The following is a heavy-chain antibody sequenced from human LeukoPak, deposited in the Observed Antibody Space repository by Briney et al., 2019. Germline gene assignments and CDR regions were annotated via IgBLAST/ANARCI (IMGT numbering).Heavy chain of an antibody. V-gene: IGHV3-48*01. CDR1: GFTFSSYV. J-gene: IGHJ4*02. Sequence: QPGGSPKLSCAASGFTFSSYVMHWVRQAPGKGLEWVSYISSSSSTIYYADSVKGRFTISRDNAKNSLYLQMNSLRAEDTAVYYCARGRRYYDYVWGSCREIDYWGQGTLVTVSS. D-gene: IGHD3-16*02. CDR3: ARGRRYYDYVWGSCREIDY. CDR2: ISSSSSTI.